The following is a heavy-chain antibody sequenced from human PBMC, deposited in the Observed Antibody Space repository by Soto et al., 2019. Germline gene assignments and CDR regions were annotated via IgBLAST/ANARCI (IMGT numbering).Heavy chain of an antibody. J-gene: IGHJ4*02. CDR3: AHSFTIFGVVIIPVEAPYYFAY. CDR1: GFSLSTSGVG. D-gene: IGHD3-3*01. CDR2: IYWNDDK. V-gene: IGHV2-5*01. Sequence: ESGPTLVNPTQTLTLTCTFSGFSLSTSGVGVGWIRQPPGKALEWLALIYWNDDKRYSPSLKSRLTITKDTSKNQVVLTMTNTAPVDTATYYCAHSFTIFGVVIIPVEAPYYFAYWGQGTRVTVSS.